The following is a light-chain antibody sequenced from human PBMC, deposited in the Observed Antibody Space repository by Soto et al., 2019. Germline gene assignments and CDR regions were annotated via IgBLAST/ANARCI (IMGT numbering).Light chain of an antibody. J-gene: IGKJ1*01. CDR2: LGS. CDR1: QSLRHSNVNIY. V-gene: IGKV2-28*01. Sequence: DIVLTQAPLSLPVTPGEPASISCRSSQSLRHSNVNIYLDWYLQKPGQSPQLLIYLGSIRASGVPDRVSGSGSGTDFTLKITRVEAEDFGVYYCMQAIQAPRTFGLGTKVEIK. CDR3: MQAIQAPRT.